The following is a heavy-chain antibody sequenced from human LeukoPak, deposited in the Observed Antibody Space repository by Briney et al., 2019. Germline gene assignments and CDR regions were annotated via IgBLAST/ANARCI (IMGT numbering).Heavy chain of an antibody. CDR1: GFTFSNYW. J-gene: IGHJ6*03. D-gene: IGHD3-10*01. V-gene: IGHV3-7*01. Sequence: PGGSLRLSCAASGFTFSNYWMSWVRQAPGKGLEWVANIKQDGSEKYYVDSVKGRFTISRDNAKNSLYLQMKSLRAEDTAVYYCARDQITMLRGVIIKDYYYYYMDVWGKGTTVTVSS. CDR2: IKQDGSEK. CDR3: ARDQITMLRGVIIKDYYYYYMDV.